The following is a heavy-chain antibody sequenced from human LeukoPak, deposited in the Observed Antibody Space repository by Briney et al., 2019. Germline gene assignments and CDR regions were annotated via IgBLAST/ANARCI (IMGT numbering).Heavy chain of an antibody. V-gene: IGHV3-30*19. CDR3: ARRKDFWSGYYRWFDP. D-gene: IGHD3-3*01. CDR2: IKYDGSNK. J-gene: IGHJ5*02. Sequence: GGSLRLPCAASGFTFSSYGIHWVRQAPGKGLEWVAFIKYDGSNKYYADSVKGRFTISRDNSKNTLYLQMNSLRAEDTAVYYCARRKDFWSGYYRWFDPWGQGTLVTVSS. CDR1: GFTFSSYG.